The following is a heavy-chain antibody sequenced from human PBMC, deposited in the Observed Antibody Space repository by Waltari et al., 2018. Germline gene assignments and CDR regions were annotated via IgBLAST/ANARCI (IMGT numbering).Heavy chain of an antibody. V-gene: IGHV3-66*02. Sequence: EVQLVESGGGLVQPGGSLRLSCAASGFTVSSNYMSWVRKAPGKGLEWVSVIYSGGSTYYADSVKGRFTISRDNSKNTLYLQMNSLRAEDTAVYYCARGMTTVTTWSLYYYYGMDVWGQGTTVTVSS. D-gene: IGHD4-17*01. J-gene: IGHJ6*02. CDR1: GFTVSSNY. CDR3: ARGMTTVTTWSLYYYYGMDV. CDR2: IYSGGST.